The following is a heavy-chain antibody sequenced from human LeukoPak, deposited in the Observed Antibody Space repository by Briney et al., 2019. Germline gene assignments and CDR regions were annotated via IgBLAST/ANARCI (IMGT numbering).Heavy chain of an antibody. D-gene: IGHD1-26*01. J-gene: IGHJ4*02. CDR1: GFTFSSYG. CDR3: ARRGSGSLFDY. V-gene: IGHV3-30*03. Sequence: PGRSLRLSCAASGFTFSSYGMHWVRQAPGKGLEWVAVISYDGSNKYYADSVKGRFTISRDNSKNTLYLQMNSLRAEDTAVYYCARRGSGSLFDYWGQGTLVTVSS. CDR2: ISYDGSNK.